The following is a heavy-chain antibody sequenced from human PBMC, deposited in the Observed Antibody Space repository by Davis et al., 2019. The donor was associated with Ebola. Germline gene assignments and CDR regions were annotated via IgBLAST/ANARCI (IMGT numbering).Heavy chain of an antibody. CDR2: ISVGTGAI. D-gene: IGHD2-21*02. Sequence: GESLKISCAASGFTFSAFSMNWVRRAPGKGLEWVSHISVGTGAIEYADSVKGRFTMSRDNAKNSLYLQMNSLRDEDRAVYYCARGVDYGFDIWGQGTMVTVSS. J-gene: IGHJ3*02. V-gene: IGHV3-48*02. CDR3: ARGVDYGFDI. CDR1: GFTFSAFS.